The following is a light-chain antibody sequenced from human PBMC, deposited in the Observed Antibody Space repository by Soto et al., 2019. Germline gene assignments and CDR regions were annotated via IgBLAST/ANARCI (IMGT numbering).Light chain of an antibody. J-gene: IGKJ4*01. CDR1: QSVSSN. V-gene: IGKV3D-15*01. CDR2: GVS. CDR3: QQYNNSLP. Sequence: EIVMTQSPATLSVSPGERATLSCRASQSVSSNLAWYQQKPGQAPRLLIYGVSIRATGIPARFSGSGSGTEFTLTISSLQSEDFAVYYCQQYNNSLPFGGGTKVEIK.